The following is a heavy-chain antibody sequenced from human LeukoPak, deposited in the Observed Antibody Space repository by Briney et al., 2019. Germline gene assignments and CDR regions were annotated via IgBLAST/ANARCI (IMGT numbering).Heavy chain of an antibody. CDR1: GGSISSSNW. CDR2: INHSGST. D-gene: IGHD2-15*01. V-gene: IGHV4-4*02. Sequence: PSGTLSLTCAVSGGSISSSNWWSWVRQPPGKGLEWIGEINHSGSTNYNPSLKSRVTISVDTSKNQFSLKLSSVTAADTAVYYCAGVEAAMNWFDPWGQGTLVTVSS. CDR3: AGVEAAMNWFDP. J-gene: IGHJ5*02.